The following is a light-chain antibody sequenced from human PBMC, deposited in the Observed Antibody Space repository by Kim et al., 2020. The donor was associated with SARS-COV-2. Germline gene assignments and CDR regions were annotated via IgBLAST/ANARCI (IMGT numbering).Light chain of an antibody. CDR2: QDR. CDR3: QAWDNSTLV. V-gene: IGLV3-1*01. Sequence: SYELTQPPSVSVSPGQTASITCSGDKLGDKYVCWYQQKPGQSPVLVVYQDRKRPSGIPDRFSGSNSGNTATLTISENQAMDEAAYYCQAWDNSTLVFGAGTQVTVL. CDR1: KLGDKY. J-gene: IGLJ3*02.